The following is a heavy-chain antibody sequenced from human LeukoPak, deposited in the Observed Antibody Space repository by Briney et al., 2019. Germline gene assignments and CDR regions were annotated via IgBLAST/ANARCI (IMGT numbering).Heavy chain of an antibody. D-gene: IGHD2-2*01. CDR1: GYTFTGYY. CDR2: INPNSGGT. CDR3: ARMGYCSSTSCYAYWFDP. V-gene: IGHV1-2*02. Sequence: ASVKVSCKASGYTFTGYYMHWVRQAPGQGLEWMGWINPNSGGTNYAQKFQGRVTMTRDTSISTAYMELSRLRSDDTAVYYCARMGYCSSTSCYAYWFDPWGQGTLVTVSS. J-gene: IGHJ5*02.